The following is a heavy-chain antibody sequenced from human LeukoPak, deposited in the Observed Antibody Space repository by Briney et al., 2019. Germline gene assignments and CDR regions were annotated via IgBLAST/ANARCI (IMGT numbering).Heavy chain of an antibody. CDR3: ARNPGSDYPEW. Sequence: SETLSLTCTVSGGSISSYYWSWIRQPAGKGLEWIGYIYYSGSTNYNPSLKSRVTISVDTSKNQFSLMLTSVTAADTAVYYCARNPGSDYPEWWGQGTLVTVSS. D-gene: IGHD4-17*01. CDR1: GGSISSYY. CDR2: IYYSGST. J-gene: IGHJ4*02. V-gene: IGHV4-59*12.